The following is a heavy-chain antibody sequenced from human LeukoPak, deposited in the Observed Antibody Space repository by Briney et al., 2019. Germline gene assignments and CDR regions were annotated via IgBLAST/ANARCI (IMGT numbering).Heavy chain of an antibody. D-gene: IGHD3-10*01. CDR1: GFTFSSYA. Sequence: GGSLRLSCVVSGFTFSSYAMSWVRQAPGKGLEWVSAISGSGGSTYYADSVKGRFTISRDNSKKTLYLQMNSLRAEDTAVYYCAKTMVRGVITPAHFDYWGQGTLVTVSS. CDR2: ISGSGGST. V-gene: IGHV3-23*01. J-gene: IGHJ4*02. CDR3: AKTMVRGVITPAHFDY.